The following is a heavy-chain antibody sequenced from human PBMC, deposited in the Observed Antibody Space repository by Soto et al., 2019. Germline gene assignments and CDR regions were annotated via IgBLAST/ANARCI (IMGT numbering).Heavy chain of an antibody. V-gene: IGHV4-4*02. CDR2: IYYRGST. CDR1: GGSISSNNW. CDR3: ARGGEYYYFLTGRYTHYLDY. D-gene: IGHD3-9*01. Sequence: QVQLHESGPGLVKPSGTLSLTCAVSGGSISSNNWWTWVRQSPGKGLDWIGEIYYRGSTYYNPSLKSRVTLSVDRSKDQFSLKLTSVTAADTAVYYCARGGEYYYFLTGRYTHYLDYWGQGTLVTVSS. J-gene: IGHJ4*02.